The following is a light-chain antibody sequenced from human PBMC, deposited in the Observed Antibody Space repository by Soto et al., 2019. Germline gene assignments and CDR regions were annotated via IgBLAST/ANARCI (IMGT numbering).Light chain of an antibody. CDR3: QQYKSSYT. Sequence: DIQMTQSPSTLSASVGDRVTITCRASQSISGWLAWYQQKPGKAPKLLIYDASNLESGVPSRFSGRESETEFTLTISSLQPDDVATYYCQQYKSSYTFGQGIKLEIK. CDR2: DAS. CDR1: QSISGW. V-gene: IGKV1-5*01. J-gene: IGKJ2*01.